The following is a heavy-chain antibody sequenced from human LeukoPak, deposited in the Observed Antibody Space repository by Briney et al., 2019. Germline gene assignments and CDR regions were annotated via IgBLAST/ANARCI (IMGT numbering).Heavy chain of an antibody. CDR3: ARLMGSSWYTFDY. CDR1: GGSISSYY. CDR2: IYYSGST. J-gene: IGHJ4*02. Sequence: SETLSLTCTVSGGSISSYYWSWIRQPPGKGLEWIGYIYYSGSTNYNPSLKSRVTISVDTSKNQFSLKLSSVTAADTAVYYCARLMGSSWYTFDYWGQGTLVTVSS. V-gene: IGHV4-59*01. D-gene: IGHD6-13*01.